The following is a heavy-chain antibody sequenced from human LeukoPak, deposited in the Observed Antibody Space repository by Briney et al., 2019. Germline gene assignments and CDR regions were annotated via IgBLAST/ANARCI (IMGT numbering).Heavy chain of an antibody. Sequence: PGGTLRLSCAASGFTFSSYEMNWVRQAPGKGLEWVSGISGSGGSTYYADSVKGRFTISRDNSKNTLYLQMNSLRAEDTAVYYCAKDVNYYDSSGYSIFQHWGQGTLVTVSS. CDR2: ISGSGGST. D-gene: IGHD3-22*01. V-gene: IGHV3-23*01. CDR1: GFTFSSYE. J-gene: IGHJ1*01. CDR3: AKDVNYYDSSGYSIFQH.